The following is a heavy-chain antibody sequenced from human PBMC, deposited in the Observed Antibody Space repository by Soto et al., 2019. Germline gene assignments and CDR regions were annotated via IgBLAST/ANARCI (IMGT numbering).Heavy chain of an antibody. CDR2: INHSGST. CDR1: GGSFSGYY. J-gene: IGHJ4*02. V-gene: IGHV4-34*01. D-gene: IGHD5-18*01. Sequence: NPSETLSLTCAVYGGSFSGYYWSWIRQPPGKGLEWIGEINHSGSTNYNPSLKSRVTISVDTSKNQFSLKLSSVTAADTAVYYCARGGDTAMVNYFDYWGQGTLVTVSS. CDR3: ARGGDTAMVNYFDY.